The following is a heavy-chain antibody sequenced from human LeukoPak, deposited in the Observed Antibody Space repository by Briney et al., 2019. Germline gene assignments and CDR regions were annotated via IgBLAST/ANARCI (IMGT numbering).Heavy chain of an antibody. CDR3: ARDYGGNIDY. J-gene: IGHJ4*02. CDR1: GYSISSGYY. V-gene: IGHV4-38-2*02. Sequence: PSETLSLTCTVSGYSISSGYYWGWIRQPPGKGLEWIGSIYHSGSTYYNPSLKGRVTISVDTSKNQFSLKLSSVTAADTAVYYCARDYGGNIDYWGQGTLVTVSS. CDR2: IYHSGST. D-gene: IGHD4-23*01.